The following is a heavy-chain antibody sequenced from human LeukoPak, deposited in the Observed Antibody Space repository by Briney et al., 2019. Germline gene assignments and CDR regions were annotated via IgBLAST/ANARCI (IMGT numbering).Heavy chain of an antibody. Sequence: ASVKVSCKASGYTFTSYDINWVRQATGQGLEWMGWMNPNSGNTGYAQKFQGRVTMTRNTSISAAYMELSSLRSEDTAVYYCARGVGYYDILTGRGDYWGQGTLVTVSS. CDR1: GYTFTSYD. D-gene: IGHD3-9*01. V-gene: IGHV1-8*01. CDR3: ARGVGYYDILTGRGDY. CDR2: MNPNSGNT. J-gene: IGHJ4*02.